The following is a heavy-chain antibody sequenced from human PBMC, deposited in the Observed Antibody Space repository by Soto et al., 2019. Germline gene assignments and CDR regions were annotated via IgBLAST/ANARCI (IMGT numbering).Heavy chain of an antibody. D-gene: IGHD1-26*01. Sequence: ASVKVSCKASGYTFTSYYMHWVRQAPGQGLEWMGRINPNSGSTSYAQKFQGRVTMTRNTSTSTVYMELSSLRSEDTAVYYCARVSGVPFSSGYMDVWGKGTTVTVSS. J-gene: IGHJ6*03. CDR3: ARVSGVPFSSGYMDV. V-gene: IGHV1-46*01. CDR1: GYTFTSYY. CDR2: INPNSGST.